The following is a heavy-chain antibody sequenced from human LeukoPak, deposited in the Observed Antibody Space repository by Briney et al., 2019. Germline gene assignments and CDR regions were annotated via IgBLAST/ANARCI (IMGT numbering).Heavy chain of an antibody. J-gene: IGHJ4*02. V-gene: IGHV3-23*01. CDR2: ISGSGGST. CDR1: GFTFSSYA. D-gene: IGHD3-22*01. CDR3: AGLVGRYSSGLYYYYFDY. Sequence: GGSLRLSCAASGFTFSSYAMSWVRQAPGKGLEWVSAISGSGGSTYYADSVKGRFTISRDNSKNTLYLQMNSLRAEDTAVYYCAGLVGRYSSGLYYYYFDYWGQGTLVTVSS.